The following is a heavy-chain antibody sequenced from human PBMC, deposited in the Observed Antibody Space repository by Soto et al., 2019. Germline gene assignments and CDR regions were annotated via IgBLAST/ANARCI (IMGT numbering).Heavy chain of an antibody. Sequence: ASVKVSCKASGYTFTSYGISWVRQAPGQGLEWMGWISAYNGNTNYAQKLQGRVTMTTDTSTSTAYMELRSLRSDDTAVYYCARGGFWNYVYYYYGMGVWGQGTTVTVSS. V-gene: IGHV1-18*01. CDR3: ARGGFWNYVYYYYGMGV. CDR2: ISAYNGNT. D-gene: IGHD1-7*01. J-gene: IGHJ6*02. CDR1: GYTFTSYG.